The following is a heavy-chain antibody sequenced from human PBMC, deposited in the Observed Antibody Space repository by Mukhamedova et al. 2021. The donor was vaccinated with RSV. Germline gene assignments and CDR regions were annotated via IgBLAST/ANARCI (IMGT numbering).Heavy chain of an antibody. J-gene: IGHJ4*02. Sequence: WIRQHPGKGLEWIGYIYYSGSTYYNPSLKSRVTISVDTSKNQFSLKLSSVTAADTAVYYCARVTPQLVDYLGQGTLVT. CDR2: IYYSGST. D-gene: IGHD2-15*01. CDR3: ARVTPQLVDY. V-gene: IGHV4-31*02.